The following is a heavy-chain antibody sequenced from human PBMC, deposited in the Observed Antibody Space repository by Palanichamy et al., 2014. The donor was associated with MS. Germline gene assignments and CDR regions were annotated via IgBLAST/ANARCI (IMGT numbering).Heavy chain of an antibody. CDR1: GFTFSTYR. J-gene: IGHJ6*02. V-gene: IGHV3-48*02. Sequence: EVQLVESGGGMVXPGGSLRLSCAASGFTFSTYRMTWVRQAPGKGLEWVSFIDGSGSEIYYADSVKGRFTISRDNAKNSLFLQMNGLRHEDTAVYFCVRDRWMDVWGQGSTVTVSS. D-gene: IGHD3-16*02. CDR2: IDGSGSEI. CDR3: VRDRWMDV.